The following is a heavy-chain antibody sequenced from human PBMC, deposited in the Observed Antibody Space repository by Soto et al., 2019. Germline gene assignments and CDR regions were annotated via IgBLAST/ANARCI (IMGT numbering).Heavy chain of an antibody. V-gene: IGHV3-74*01. CDR3: ASLYSCGWARDH. CDR1: GFTFSSCW. Sequence: LRLSCAASGFTFSSCWMHWVRQAPGKGLVWVSRISSDGSTTNYADSVKGRFTISRDNAKNTLYLQMNNLRAEDTAVYYCASLYSCGWARDHWGQGTMATVSS. D-gene: IGHD6-25*01. CDR2: ISSDGSTT. J-gene: IGHJ4*02.